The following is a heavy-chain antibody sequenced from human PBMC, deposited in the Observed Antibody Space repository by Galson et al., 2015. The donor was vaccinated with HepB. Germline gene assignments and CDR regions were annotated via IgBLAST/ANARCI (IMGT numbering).Heavy chain of an antibody. CDR1: GFTFSNAW. CDR3: TTEQLDYGDYVRLDY. V-gene: IGHV3-15*01. J-gene: IGHJ4*02. D-gene: IGHD4-17*01. CDR2: IKSKTDGGTT. Sequence: SLRLSCAASGFTFSNAWMSWVRQAPGKGLEWVGRIKSKTDGGTTDYAAPVKGRFTISRDDSKNTLYLQMNSLKTEDTAVYYCTTEQLDYGDYVRLDYWGQGTLVTVSS.